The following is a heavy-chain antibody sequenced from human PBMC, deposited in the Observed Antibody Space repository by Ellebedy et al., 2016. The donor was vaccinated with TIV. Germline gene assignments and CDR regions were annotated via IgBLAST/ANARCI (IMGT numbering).Heavy chain of an antibody. CDR1: GFSFRSYW. CDR2: MRDEGSEK. V-gene: IGHV3-7*01. D-gene: IGHD4-17*01. CDR3: ATDGSYGDYLSPTHAFEN. J-gene: IGHJ3*02. Sequence: GESLKISCAASGFSFRSYWMSWVRQAPGKGLEWVANMRDEGSEKNYVEPVRGRFTISRDNPKNSLYLHMNSLRAEDTAVYYCATDGSYGDYLSPTHAFENWGQGTMVIVSS.